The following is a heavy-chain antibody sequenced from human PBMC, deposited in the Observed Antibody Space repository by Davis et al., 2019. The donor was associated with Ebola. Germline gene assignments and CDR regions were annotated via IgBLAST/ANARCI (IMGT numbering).Heavy chain of an antibody. V-gene: IGHV4-34*01. Sequence: MPGGSLRLSCAVYSGSFSGYYWSWIRQLPGKGLEWIGEINHSGSTNYNPSLKSRVTISVDTSKNQFSLKLSSVTAADTAVYYCARWGMDVWGQGTTVTVSS. CDR1: SGSFSGYY. CDR3: ARWGMDV. J-gene: IGHJ6*02. CDR2: INHSGST.